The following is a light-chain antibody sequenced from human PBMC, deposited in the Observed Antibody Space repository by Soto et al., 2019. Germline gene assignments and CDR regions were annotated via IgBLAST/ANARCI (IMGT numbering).Light chain of an antibody. V-gene: IGKV3-20*01. CDR2: GAS. J-gene: IGKJ1*01. CDR1: QSVSSIY. CDR3: QQYGSSPPVT. Sequence: EIVLTQSPGTLSLSPGERATLSCRASQSVSSIYLAWYQQKPGQAPRLLIYGASSRATGIPDRFSGSGSGTHFTLTISRLAPQDFAVYYCQQYGSSPPVTFGQGTKVEIK.